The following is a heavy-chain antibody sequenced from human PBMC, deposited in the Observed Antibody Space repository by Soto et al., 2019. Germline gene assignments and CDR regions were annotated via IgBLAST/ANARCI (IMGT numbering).Heavy chain of an antibody. CDR2: VIPNFGTA. CDR3: ARDRGPXXXXYPYWFDP. Sequence: QVQLVQSGAEVKKPGSSVKVSCKASGGTFSSYAISWVRQAPGQGLEWMGEVIPNFGTANYAQKFQGRVTITEDEATSTAYVELSSLRSEDTAVYDCARDRGPXXXXYPYWFDPWGQGTLVTVSS. D-gene: IGHD3-10*01. J-gene: IGHJ5*02. CDR1: GGTFSSYA. V-gene: IGHV1-69*12.